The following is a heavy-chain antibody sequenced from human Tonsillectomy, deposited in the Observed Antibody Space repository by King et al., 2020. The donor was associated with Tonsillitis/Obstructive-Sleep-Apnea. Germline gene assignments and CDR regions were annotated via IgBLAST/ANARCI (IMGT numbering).Heavy chain of an antibody. CDR2: ITHSGST. V-gene: IGHV4-34*01. Sequence: VQLQQWGAGLLKPSETLSLTCAVYGGSFSGYYWSWIRQPPGKGLEWIGEITHSGSTNYNPSLRSRVTISVDTSKNQFSLKLRSVTAADTAVYYCAGGDLVVVPAAIHYYYYMDVWGKGTTVTVSS. J-gene: IGHJ6*03. CDR3: AGGDLVVVPAAIHYYYYMDV. CDR1: GGSFSGYY. D-gene: IGHD2-2*02.